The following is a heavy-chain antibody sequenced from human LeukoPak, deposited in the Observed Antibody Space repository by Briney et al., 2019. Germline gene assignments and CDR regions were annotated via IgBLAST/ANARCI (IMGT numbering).Heavy chain of an antibody. Sequence: ETLSLTCTVSGGSISSGGYYWSWIRQHPGKGLEWVGNIKQDGSDKNYMDSVKGRFTISRDNTKNSVYLQMSSLRAEDTAVYYCAREVWGPEYWGQGTLVTVSS. CDR2: IKQDGSDK. J-gene: IGHJ4*02. V-gene: IGHV3-7*01. CDR3: AREVWGPEY. CDR1: GGSISSGGYY. D-gene: IGHD1-14*01.